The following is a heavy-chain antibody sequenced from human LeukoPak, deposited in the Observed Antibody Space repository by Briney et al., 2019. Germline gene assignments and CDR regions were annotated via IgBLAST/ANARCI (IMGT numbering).Heavy chain of an antibody. CDR1: GFIFSNYV. V-gene: IGHV3-30-3*01. Sequence: GGSLRLSCAASGFIFSNYVMNWARQAPGKGLEWVAIISYDGSKKYYADSVKGRFTISRDNSKNTVYLQMNSLRAEDTAVYYCATRIASPGRGWFDPWGRGTLVTVSS. CDR2: ISYDGSKK. D-gene: IGHD6-13*01. J-gene: IGHJ5*02. CDR3: ATRIASPGRGWFDP.